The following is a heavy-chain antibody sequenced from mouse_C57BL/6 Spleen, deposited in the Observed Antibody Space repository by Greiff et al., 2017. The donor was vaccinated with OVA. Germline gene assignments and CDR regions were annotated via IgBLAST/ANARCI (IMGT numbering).Heavy chain of an antibody. J-gene: IGHJ2*01. Sequence: EVQLQQSGPGLVKPSQSLSLTCSVTGYSITSGYYWYWIRQFPGNKLEWMGYISYDGSNNYNPTLKNRISITRDTSKNQFFLKLNSVTTEDTATYYCARADYGSSYYFDYWGQGTTLTVSS. CDR1: GYSITSGYY. V-gene: IGHV3-6*01. CDR3: ARADYGSSYYFDY. CDR2: ISYDGSN. D-gene: IGHD1-1*01.